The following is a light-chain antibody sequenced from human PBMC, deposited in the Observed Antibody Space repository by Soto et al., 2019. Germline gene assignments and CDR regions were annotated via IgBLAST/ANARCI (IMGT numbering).Light chain of an antibody. V-gene: IGKV1-5*01. CDR2: EAS. J-gene: IGKJ1*01. Sequence: DIQMTQSPSTLSASVGDRVTITCRASQSISSRLAWYQQKPGKAPKALIYEASGLESGVPSRFSGSGSGTEFTLTISSLQPDDFATYYCQQYNNYLRTFGQGTKVEVK. CDR1: QSISSR. CDR3: QQYNNYLRT.